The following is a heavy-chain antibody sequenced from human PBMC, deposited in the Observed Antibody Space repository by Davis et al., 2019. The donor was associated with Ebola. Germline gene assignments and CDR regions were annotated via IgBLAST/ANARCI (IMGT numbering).Heavy chain of an antibody. CDR1: GFTFSSYA. CDR3: APRIEVLRFLEWYDY. CDR2: ISGSGGST. Sequence: PGGSLRLSCAASGFTFSSYAMSWVRQAPGKGLEWVSAISGSGGSTYYADSVKGRFTISRDNSKNTLYLQMNSLRAEDTAVYYCAPRIEVLRFLEWYDYWGQGTLVTVSS. V-gene: IGHV3-23*01. D-gene: IGHD3-3*01. J-gene: IGHJ4*02.